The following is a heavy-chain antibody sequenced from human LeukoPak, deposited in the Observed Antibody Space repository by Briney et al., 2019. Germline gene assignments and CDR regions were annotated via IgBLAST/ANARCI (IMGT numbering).Heavy chain of an antibody. J-gene: IGHJ4*02. Sequence: PGGSLRLSCAASGFTVSSNYMSWVRLAPGKGLEWVSVIYSGGSTYYADSVKGRFTISRDNSKNTLYLQMNSLRAEDTAVYYCARDLAAAGHFDYWGQGTLVTVSS. CDR2: IYSGGST. D-gene: IGHD6-13*01. CDR3: ARDLAAAGHFDY. CDR1: GFTVSSNY. V-gene: IGHV3-53*01.